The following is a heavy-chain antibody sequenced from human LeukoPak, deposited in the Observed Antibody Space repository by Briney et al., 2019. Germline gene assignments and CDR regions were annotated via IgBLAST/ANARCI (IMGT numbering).Heavy chain of an antibody. Sequence: PGGSLRLSCAASGFTFSANWMTWVRQAPGRGLEWVANIKPDGSVKYYLGSVKGRFTISRDNAKNSLYLQMNSLRVEDTAVYYCARDTGPLSFGDQGGQGTLVTVSS. J-gene: IGHJ4*02. CDR2: IKPDGSVK. CDR1: GFTFSANW. D-gene: IGHD3-10*01. CDR3: ARDTGPLSFGDQ. V-gene: IGHV3-7*04.